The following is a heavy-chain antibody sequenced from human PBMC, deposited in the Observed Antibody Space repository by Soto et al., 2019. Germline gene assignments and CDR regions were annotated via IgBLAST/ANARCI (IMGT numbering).Heavy chain of an antibody. CDR1: GDSVSSNKW. D-gene: IGHD5-18*01. CDR3: AREGDRGYSLGY. CDR2: IFHSGIT. Sequence: QVQLQESGPGLVKPSGTLFLTCGVSGDSVSSNKWWSWVRQTPERGLEWIGEIFHSGITNYNPSLQSRVTISVDTSKNRFSLMLNSVTEADTAVYYCAREGDRGYSLGYWGQGTLVTVSS. V-gene: IGHV4-4*02. J-gene: IGHJ4*02.